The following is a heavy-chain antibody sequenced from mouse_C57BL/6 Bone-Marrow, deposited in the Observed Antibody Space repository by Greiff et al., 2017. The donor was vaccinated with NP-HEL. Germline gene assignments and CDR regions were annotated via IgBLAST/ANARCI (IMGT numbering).Heavy chain of an antibody. V-gene: IGHV1-39*01. D-gene: IGHD1-1*01. Sequence: VQLQQSGPELVKPGDSVKISCKASGYSFTDYNMNWVMQSNGKSLEWIGVINHNYGTTSYNQKFKGKATLTGDQPSSTAYIQLNSLTSEDYAVYYYGRRGYYYGRGAMDYWGQGTSVTVSS. CDR3: GRRGYYYGRGAMDY. CDR1: GYSFTDYN. J-gene: IGHJ4*01. CDR2: INHNYGTT.